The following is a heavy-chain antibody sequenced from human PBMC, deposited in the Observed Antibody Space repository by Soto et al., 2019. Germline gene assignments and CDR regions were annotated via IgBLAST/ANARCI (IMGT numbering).Heavy chain of an antibody. J-gene: IGHJ6*02. V-gene: IGHV1-69*06. CDR1: GGTFSSYA. CDR3: ARVDTAGWLGYYYYGMDV. D-gene: IGHD5-18*01. Sequence: SVKVSCKASGGTFSSYAISWVRQAPGQGLEWMGGIIPIFGTANYAQKFQGRVTITADKSTSTAYMELSSLRSEDTAVYYCARVDTAGWLGYYYYGMDVWGPAPTVTVS. CDR2: IIPIFGTA.